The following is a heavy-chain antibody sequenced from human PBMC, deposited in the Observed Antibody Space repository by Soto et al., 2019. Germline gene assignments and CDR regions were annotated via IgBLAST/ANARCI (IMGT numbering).Heavy chain of an antibody. CDR1: GFTFSSSW. CDR2: VSGDGSST. J-gene: IGHJ6*03. Sequence: PGGSLRLSCAASGFTFSSSWMHWVRQAPGKGLVWVSRVSGDGSSTNYADSVKGRFTISRDNAKNSLYLQMNSLRAEDTAVYYCALIRGEPYYYMDVWGKGTTVTVSS. CDR3: ALIRGEPYYYMDV. D-gene: IGHD3-10*01. V-gene: IGHV3-74*01.